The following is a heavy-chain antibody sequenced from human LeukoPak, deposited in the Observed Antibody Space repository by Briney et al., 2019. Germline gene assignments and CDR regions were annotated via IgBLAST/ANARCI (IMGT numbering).Heavy chain of an antibody. Sequence: ASVKVSCKASEYIFTGSYIHWVRQAPGQGLEWMGWINPNNGGTNYAQKFQGRVTMTRDTSITTVFMELRSLRYDDTAVYYCARGVYCSTSSCSGGLGYYFYFMDVWGKGTTVTVSS. J-gene: IGHJ6*03. CDR2: INPNNGGT. V-gene: IGHV1-2*02. CDR1: EYIFTGSY. D-gene: IGHD2-2*01. CDR3: ARGVYCSTSSCSGGLGYYFYFMDV.